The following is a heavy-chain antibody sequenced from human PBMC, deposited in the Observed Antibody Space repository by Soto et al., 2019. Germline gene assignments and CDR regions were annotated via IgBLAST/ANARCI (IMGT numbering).Heavy chain of an antibody. CDR2: ISYNGSMR. V-gene: IGHV3-30*04. CDR1: EFTFSVYA. D-gene: IGHD6-13*01. Sequence: QVQLVESGGGVVQPEKSLRLSCAASEFTFSVYAMHWVRQAPGQGLEWVAVISYNGSMRYYADSVKGRFTISRDNSKNTLYVQTSSLRAEDTAVYYCARDYSSNPSYYFDYWGQGTLVTVSS. J-gene: IGHJ4*02. CDR3: ARDYSSNPSYYFDY.